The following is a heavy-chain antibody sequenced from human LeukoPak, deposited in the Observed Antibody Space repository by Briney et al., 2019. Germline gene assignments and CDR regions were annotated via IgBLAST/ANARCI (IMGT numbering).Heavy chain of an antibody. Sequence: PGGSLRLSCAASGFTFSSYWMSWVRQAPGKGLEWVSTVSGSGGSAYYADFVKGRFTISRDNSKNTLYLQMNSLRDEDTAVYFCAKVLYSSGRRYYFDYWGQGTLVTVSS. J-gene: IGHJ4*02. CDR2: VSGSGGSA. D-gene: IGHD3-22*01. V-gene: IGHV3-23*01. CDR1: GFTFSSYW. CDR3: AKVLYSSGRRYYFDY.